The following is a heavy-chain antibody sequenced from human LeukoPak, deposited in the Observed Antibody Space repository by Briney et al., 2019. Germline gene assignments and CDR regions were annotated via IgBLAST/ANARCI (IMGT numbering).Heavy chain of an antibody. J-gene: IGHJ4*02. CDR2: IYYSAST. CDR1: GGSISSYY. Sequence: SETLSLTCTVSGGSISSYYWSWIRQSPGKGLEWIGYIYYSASTNYNPSLKSRVTISVDTSKNQFSLKLSSVTAADTAVYYCARSGSYGPNFAYWGQGTLVTVSS. CDR3: ARSGSYGPNFAY. D-gene: IGHD1-26*01. V-gene: IGHV4-59*08.